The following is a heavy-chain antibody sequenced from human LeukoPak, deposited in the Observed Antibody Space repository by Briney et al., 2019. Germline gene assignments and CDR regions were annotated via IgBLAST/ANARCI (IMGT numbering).Heavy chain of an antibody. Sequence: GGSLRLSCATSRFTFSNYGMHWVRQAPGKGLEWVAVIWYDGSNKYYADSVKGRFTISRDNSKNTLYLQMNSLRAEDTAVYYCAKDSNYYDSGGYYFGDYMDVWGKGTTVTVSS. D-gene: IGHD3-22*01. CDR2: IWYDGSNK. V-gene: IGHV3-33*06. CDR1: RFTFSNYG. CDR3: AKDSNYYDSGGYYFGDYMDV. J-gene: IGHJ6*03.